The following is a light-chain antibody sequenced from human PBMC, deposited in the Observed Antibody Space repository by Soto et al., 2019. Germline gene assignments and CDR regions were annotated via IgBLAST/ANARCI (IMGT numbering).Light chain of an antibody. Sequence: DIQMIQSPSTLSASVGDRVTITCRASQSISRWLAWHQQKPGKAPKLLIFDASSLETGVPSRFSGSASGTEFTLTISSLQPDDFATYYCQQYNSYWTFGQGTKV. CDR2: DAS. V-gene: IGKV1-5*01. CDR3: QQYNSYWT. J-gene: IGKJ1*01. CDR1: QSISRW.